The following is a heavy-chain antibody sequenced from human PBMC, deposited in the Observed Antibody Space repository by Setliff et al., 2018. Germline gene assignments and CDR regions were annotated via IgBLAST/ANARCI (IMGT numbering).Heavy chain of an antibody. Sequence: SETLSLTCSVSGDPIDSYYWSWVRQPAGKGLEWIGRIYTSGSTNYKPSLKSRVTISLDTSKNQFSLNLTSVTAADTAVYYCARVDFTMIQGVLGLWGQGTLVTVSS. D-gene: IGHD3-10*01. V-gene: IGHV4-4*07. CDR1: GDPIDSYY. J-gene: IGHJ1*01. CDR3: ARVDFTMIQGVLGL. CDR2: IYTSGST.